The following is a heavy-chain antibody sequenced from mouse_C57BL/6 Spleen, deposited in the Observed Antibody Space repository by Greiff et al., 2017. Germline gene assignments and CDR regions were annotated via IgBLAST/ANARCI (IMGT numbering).Heavy chain of an antibody. CDR2: INPGSGGT. Sequence: QVQLKQSGAELVRPGASVKVSCKASGYAFTNYLIEWVKQRPGQGLEWIGVINPGSGGTNYNEQFKGKATLTADKSSSTAYMQLRSLTSEDSAVYFWAIRFYYGSSGYFDVWGTGTTVTVSS. D-gene: IGHD1-1*01. CDR1: GYAFTNYL. CDR3: AIRFYYGSSGYFDV. V-gene: IGHV1-54*01. J-gene: IGHJ1*03.